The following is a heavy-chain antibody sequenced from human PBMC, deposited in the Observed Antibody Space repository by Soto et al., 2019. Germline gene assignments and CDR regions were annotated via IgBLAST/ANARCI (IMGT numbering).Heavy chain of an antibody. Sequence: ASVKVSCKAFGYTFSNHGVSWVRRAPGQGPEWMGWISGYNGDTTYAQSLQGRVTMTTDTSTNTAYMELRSLRSDDTAVYYCAKDRGGYCSGGSCYGSNYFDYWGQGTLVTVSS. CDR2: ISGYNGDT. D-gene: IGHD2-15*01. CDR1: GYTFSNHG. J-gene: IGHJ4*02. CDR3: AKDRGGYCSGGSCYGSNYFDY. V-gene: IGHV1-18*04.